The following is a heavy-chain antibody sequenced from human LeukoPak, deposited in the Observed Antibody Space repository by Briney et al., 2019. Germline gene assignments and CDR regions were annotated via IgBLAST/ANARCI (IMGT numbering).Heavy chain of an antibody. D-gene: IGHD3-10*01. CDR1: GYTFTGYY. CDR3: LTGFQYGLWGVPYFYYMHA. J-gene: IGHJ6*03. CDR2: INPNSGGT. Sequence: ASVNVSCKASGYTFTGYYMEWVRQARGQGREWMGWINPNSGGTNYAQKFQGWVTMTRDTSISTAYMELDSLTSDDTAVYYCLTGFQYGLWGVPYFYYMHAWGKGTTVTVSS. V-gene: IGHV1-2*04.